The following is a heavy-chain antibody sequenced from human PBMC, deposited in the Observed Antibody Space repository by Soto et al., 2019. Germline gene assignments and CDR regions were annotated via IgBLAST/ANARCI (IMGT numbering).Heavy chain of an antibody. CDR2: IYYSGST. Sequence: SETLSLTCTVSGGSISSYYWSWIRQPPGKGLEWIGYIYYSGSTNYNPSLKSRVTISVDTSKNQFSLKLSSVTAADTAVYYCARGNDYGDYWSQGTLVTVS. V-gene: IGHV4-59*01. CDR3: ARGNDYGDY. CDR1: GGSISSYY. J-gene: IGHJ4*02.